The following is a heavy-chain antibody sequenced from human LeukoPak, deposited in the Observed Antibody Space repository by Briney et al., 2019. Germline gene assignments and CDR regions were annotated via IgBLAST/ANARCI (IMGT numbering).Heavy chain of an antibody. CDR2: INHSGST. CDR1: GGSFSGYY. V-gene: IGHV4-34*01. Sequence: SETLSLTCAVYGGSFSGYYWSWIRQPPGKGLEWIGEINHSGSTNYNPSLKSRVTISVDTSKNQFSLKLSSVTAADTAVYYCARVGGYCSGGSCFRRNGHDAFDIWGQGTMVTVYS. CDR3: ARVGGYCSGGSCFRRNGHDAFDI. D-gene: IGHD2-15*01. J-gene: IGHJ3*02.